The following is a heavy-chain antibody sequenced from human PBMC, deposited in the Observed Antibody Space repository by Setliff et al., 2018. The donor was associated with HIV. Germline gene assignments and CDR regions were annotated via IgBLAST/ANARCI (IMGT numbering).Heavy chain of an antibody. Sequence: PGGSLRLSCAASGFTFSNAWMSWVRQAPGKGLEWVGRIKSKTDGGTTDYAAPVKGRFTISRDDSKNTLYPQMNSLKTEDTAVYYCTTPEGATSYYYYYYYMDVWGKGTTVTVSS. V-gene: IGHV3-15*01. D-gene: IGHD1-26*01. J-gene: IGHJ6*03. CDR3: TTPEGATSYYYYYYYMDV. CDR1: GFTFSNAW. CDR2: IKSKTDGGTT.